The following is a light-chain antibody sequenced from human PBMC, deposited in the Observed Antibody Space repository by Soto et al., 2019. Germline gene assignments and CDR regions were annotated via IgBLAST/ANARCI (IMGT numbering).Light chain of an antibody. Sequence: DIQMTQSPSFLSASVGARVTITCRATQSIGKHVNWYQQKPGKAPKFLIYGASTLQSGVPSRFTGSGSGTDFTLTVNSLQAEDFATYYCQQSHSTPITFGQGTRLEIK. J-gene: IGKJ5*01. CDR1: QSIGKH. V-gene: IGKV1-39*01. CDR3: QQSHSTPIT. CDR2: GAS.